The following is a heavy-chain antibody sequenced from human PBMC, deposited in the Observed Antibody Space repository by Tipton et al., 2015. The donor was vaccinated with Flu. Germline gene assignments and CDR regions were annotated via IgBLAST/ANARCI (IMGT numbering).Heavy chain of an antibody. Sequence: LRLSCTVSGGSVNSGFYYWSWIRRPPGKALEWIGYIYYSGTTNYNPSLKSRVTISVDTSKTQLSLKLSSVTAADTAVYYCARDVAAVPAAIRDWGQGTLVTVSS. V-gene: IGHV4-61*01. CDR1: GGSVNSGFYY. CDR3: ARDVAAVPAAIRD. J-gene: IGHJ4*02. CDR2: IYYSGTT. D-gene: IGHD2-2*01.